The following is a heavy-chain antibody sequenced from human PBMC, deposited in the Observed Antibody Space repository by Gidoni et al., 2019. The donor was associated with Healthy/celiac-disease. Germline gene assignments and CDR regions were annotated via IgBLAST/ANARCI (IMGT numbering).Heavy chain of an antibody. Sequence: TSYGISWVRQAPGQGLEWMGWISAYNGNTNYAQKLQGRVTMTTDTSTSTAYMELRSLRSDDTAVYYCARAVATVYDHDAFDIWGQGTMVTVSS. CDR1: TSYG. V-gene: IGHV1-18*01. D-gene: IGHD6-19*01. CDR2: ISAYNGNT. J-gene: IGHJ3*02. CDR3: ARAVATVYDHDAFDI.